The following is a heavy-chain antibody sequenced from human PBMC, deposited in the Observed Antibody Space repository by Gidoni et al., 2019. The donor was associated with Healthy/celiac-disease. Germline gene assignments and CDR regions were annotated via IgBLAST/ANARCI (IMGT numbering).Heavy chain of an antibody. CDR3: ARDIGDYLVDY. CDR1: GFNFSSYS. V-gene: IGHV3-21*01. D-gene: IGHD4-17*01. J-gene: IGHJ4*02. CDR2: ISSSSSYI. Sequence: EVQLVASGGGLVKPGGSLRLSCAASGFNFSSYSMNWVRQAPGKGLEWVSSISSSSSYIYYADSVKGRFTISRDNAKNSLYLQMNSLRAEDTAVYYCARDIGDYLVDYWGQGTLVTVSS.